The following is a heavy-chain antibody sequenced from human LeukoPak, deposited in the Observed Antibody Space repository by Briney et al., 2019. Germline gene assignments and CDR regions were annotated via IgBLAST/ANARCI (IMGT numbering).Heavy chain of an antibody. CDR2: ISTSSSYI. Sequence: GGSLRLSCAASGFTFSTYSMNWVRQAPGKGLEWVSYISTSSSYIHYADSVNGRFTISRDNAKKSLFLQMNSLRAEDTAVYYCARDTNYYDSSGYSWFFDYWGQGTLVTVSS. CDR3: ARDTNYYDSSGYSWFFDY. CDR1: GFTFSTYS. D-gene: IGHD3-22*01. J-gene: IGHJ4*02. V-gene: IGHV3-21*01.